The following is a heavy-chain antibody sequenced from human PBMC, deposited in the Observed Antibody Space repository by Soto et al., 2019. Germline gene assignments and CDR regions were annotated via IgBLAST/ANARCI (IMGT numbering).Heavy chain of an antibody. CDR2: ISSSSSNI. CDR1: GFTFSSYS. V-gene: IGHV3-21*01. CDR3: ARDLGWEVALYNWFDP. Sequence: EVQLVESGGGLVQPGGSLRLSCAASGFTFSSYSMNWVRQAPGKGLEWVSSISSSSSNIYYADSVKGRFTISRDNAKNSLYLQMNSLRAEDTAVYYCARDLGWEVALYNWFDPWGQGTLVTVSS. J-gene: IGHJ5*02. D-gene: IGHD3-16*01.